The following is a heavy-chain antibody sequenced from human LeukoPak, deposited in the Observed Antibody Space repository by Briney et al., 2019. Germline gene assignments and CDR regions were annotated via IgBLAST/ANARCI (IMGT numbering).Heavy chain of an antibody. D-gene: IGHD3-10*01. Sequence: GGSLRLSCAASGFTFSGFSMSWVRQSPTKGLEWVANVKQDGSERYYVDSVRGRFTISRDNAKNSLSLQMNNLRVEDTAVYYCARAGSHWHYVYWGQGTVVTVSS. V-gene: IGHV3-7*01. J-gene: IGHJ4*02. CDR2: VKQDGSER. CDR3: ARAGSHWHYVY. CDR1: GFTFSGFS.